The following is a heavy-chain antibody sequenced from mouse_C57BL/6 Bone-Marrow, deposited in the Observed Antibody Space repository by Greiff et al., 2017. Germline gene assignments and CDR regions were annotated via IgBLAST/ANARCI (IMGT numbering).Heavy chain of an antibody. V-gene: IGHV1-52*01. CDR1: GYTFTSYW. J-gene: IGHJ2*01. D-gene: IGHD2-3*01. CDR2: IDPSDSET. CDR3: TRSSDGYYDD. Sequence: QVQLQQPGAELVRPGSSVKLSCKASGYTFTSYWMHWVKQRPIQGLEWIGNIDPSDSETHYNQKFKDKATLTVDKSSSTAYMQLSSLTSEDSAVYYCTRSSDGYYDDWGQGTTLTVSS.